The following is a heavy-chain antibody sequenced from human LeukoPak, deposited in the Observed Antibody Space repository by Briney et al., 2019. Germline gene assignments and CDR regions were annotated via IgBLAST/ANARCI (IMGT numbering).Heavy chain of an antibody. CDR2: INRDGSTT. CDR3: ARDKKSGESSEIDY. CDR1: GFTFSNYW. D-gene: IGHD3-10*01. V-gene: IGHV3-74*03. J-gene: IGHJ4*02. Sequence: GGSLRLSCAASGFTFSNYWVHWVRQAPGKGLVWVSRINRDGSTTMYADSVKGRFTVSRDNAKNTLNLQMNSLRAEDTAVYYCARDKKSGESSEIDYWGQGTLVTVSS.